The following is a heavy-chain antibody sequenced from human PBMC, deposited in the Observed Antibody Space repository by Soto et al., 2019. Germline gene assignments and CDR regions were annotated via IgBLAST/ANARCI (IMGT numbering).Heavy chain of an antibody. V-gene: IGHV3-23*01. CDR3: AKDSGFWSGYPLDY. D-gene: IGHD3-3*01. CDR1: GFTFSSYA. Sequence: EVQLLESGGGLVQPGESLRLSCAASGFTFSSYAMSWVRQAPGKGLEWVSAISGSGGSTYYADSVKGRFTISRDNSKNTLYLQMNSLRAEDTAVYYCAKDSGFWSGYPLDYWGQGTLVTVSS. J-gene: IGHJ4*02. CDR2: ISGSGGST.